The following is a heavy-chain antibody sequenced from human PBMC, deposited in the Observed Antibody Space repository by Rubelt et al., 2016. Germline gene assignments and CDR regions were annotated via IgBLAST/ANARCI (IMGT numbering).Heavy chain of an antibody. CDR2: INPNSGGT. Sequence: QVQLVQSGAEVKKPGASVQVSCKASGYTFTGYYMHWVRPAPGQGLEWMGWINPNSGGTNYAQKFQGRVTMTRDTSVSTAYMELSRLTSDDTAVYYCAREQQLVGGWFDPWGQGTLVTVSS. V-gene: IGHV1-2*02. CDR1: GYTFTGYY. J-gene: IGHJ5*02. D-gene: IGHD6-13*01. CDR3: AREQQLVGGWFDP.